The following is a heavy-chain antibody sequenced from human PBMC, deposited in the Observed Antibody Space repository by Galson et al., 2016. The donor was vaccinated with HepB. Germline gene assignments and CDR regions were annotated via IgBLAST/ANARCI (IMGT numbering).Heavy chain of an antibody. CDR2: ISAYHGNT. CDR3: AAAVAGNFDY. V-gene: IGHV1-18*04. J-gene: IGHJ4*02. Sequence: SVKVSCKASGYTFTSYGITWVRQAPGQGLEWMGWISAYHGNTNYAQKLQGRVTMTTDTSTSTAYIELRSLRSDDAAVYYCAAAVAGNFDYWGQGILITVSS. D-gene: IGHD6-19*01. CDR1: GYTFTSYG.